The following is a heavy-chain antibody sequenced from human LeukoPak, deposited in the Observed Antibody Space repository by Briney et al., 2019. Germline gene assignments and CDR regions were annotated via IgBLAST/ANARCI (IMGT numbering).Heavy chain of an antibody. CDR1: GYSISSGYY. V-gene: IGHV4-38-2*01. D-gene: IGHD6-13*01. CDR3: ARQGSSWYGPDY. CDR2: IYHSGST. J-gene: IGHJ4*02. Sequence: SETLSLTCAVSGYSISSGYYWGWIRQPPGKGLEWIGSIYHSGSTYYNPSLKSRVTISVDTSKNQFSLKLSSVTAADTAVYYCARQGSSWYGPDYWGQGTLVTVSS.